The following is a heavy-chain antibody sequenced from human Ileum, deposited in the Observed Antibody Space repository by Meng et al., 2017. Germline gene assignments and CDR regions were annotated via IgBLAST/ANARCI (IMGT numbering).Heavy chain of an antibody. V-gene: IGHV3-30*04. CDR3: ARGVDAFTMVRGVIIGPYYYYYGMDV. Sequence: GESLKISCAASGFTFSSYAMHWVRQAPGKGLEWVAVILYDGSNKYYADSVKGRFTISRDNSKNTLYLQMNSLRAEDTAVYYCARGVDAFTMVRGVIIGPYYYYYGMDVWGQGTTVTVSS. CDR1: GFTFSSYA. D-gene: IGHD3-10*01. CDR2: ILYDGSNK. J-gene: IGHJ6*02.